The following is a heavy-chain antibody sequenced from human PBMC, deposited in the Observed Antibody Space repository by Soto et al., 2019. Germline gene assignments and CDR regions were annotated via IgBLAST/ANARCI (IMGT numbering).Heavy chain of an antibody. V-gene: IGHV5-51*01. Sequence: PXDSLKVSWKCSGNSFSSYWIGWVRQMPGKGLEWMGIIYPGDSETRYSPSFQGQVTIAADKSIRTAYLYWRSLKASDTAIYYCARVHWNDGYYHHGMDVWGQGTTVTVSS. CDR3: ARVHWNDGYYHHGMDV. CDR2: IYPGDSET. J-gene: IGHJ6*02. D-gene: IGHD1-1*01. CDR1: GNSFSSYW.